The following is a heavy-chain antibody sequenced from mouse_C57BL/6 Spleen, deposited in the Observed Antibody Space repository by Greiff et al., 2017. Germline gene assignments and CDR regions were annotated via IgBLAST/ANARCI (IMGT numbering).Heavy chain of an antibody. CDR2: LNPNYGTT. CDR1: GYSFTDYN. J-gene: IGHJ1*03. D-gene: IGHD3-3*01. CDR3: ARGGDGNWYYDG. V-gene: IGHV1-39*01. Sequence: VQLQQSGPELVKPGASVKISCKASGYSFTDYNMNWVKQSNGKSLEWIGVLNPNYGTTSYNQKFKGKATLTVDQTSSTAYMQLNSLTSEDSAVYYCARGGDGNWYYDGRGTGTTVTVAS.